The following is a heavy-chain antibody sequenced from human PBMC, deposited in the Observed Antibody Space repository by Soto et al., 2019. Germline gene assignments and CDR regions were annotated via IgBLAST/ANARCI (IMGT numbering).Heavy chain of an antibody. CDR2: ISTYSCDT. V-gene: IGHV1-18*01. CDR3: ARHQGPTPSKNWFDP. J-gene: IGHJ5*02. Sequence: QVHLVQSGVEVKTPGASVKVSCQASGYTFFTYDISWVRQAPGQGLEWMGWISTYSCDTKYAQKFQGRVTMTTDTSTTTAYLALRSLSSDDTAVYYCARHQGPTPSKNWFDPWGQGTLVTVSS. CDR1: GYTFFTYD.